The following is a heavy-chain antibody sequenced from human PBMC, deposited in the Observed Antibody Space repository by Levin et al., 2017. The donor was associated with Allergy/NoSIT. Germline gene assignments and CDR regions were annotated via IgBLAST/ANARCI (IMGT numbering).Heavy chain of an antibody. V-gene: IGHV3-74*01. Sequence: PKASVKVSCAASGFTFSIYWMNWVRQVSGKGLVWVSRINSDGSITAYADSVKGRFTIARDNAKNTLYLQMNNLRAEDTAVYYCVRDLGHCGGGVCNAWGQGALVTVSS. CDR2: INSDGSIT. J-gene: IGHJ5*02. CDR1: GFTFSIYW. CDR3: VRDLGHCGGGVCNA. D-gene: IGHD2-21*02.